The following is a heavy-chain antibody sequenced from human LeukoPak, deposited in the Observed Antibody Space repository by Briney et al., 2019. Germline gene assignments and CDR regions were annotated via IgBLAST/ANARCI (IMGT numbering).Heavy chain of an antibody. V-gene: IGHV3-15*01. D-gene: IGHD3-22*01. Sequence: GGSLRLSCAASGFTFSNAWMSWVHQAPGKGLEWVGRIKSKTDGGTTDYAAPVKGRFTISRDDSKNTLYLQMNSLKTEDTAVYYCTTAKYYYDSSGYYYYWGQGTLVTVSS. CDR3: TTAKYYYDSSGYYYY. J-gene: IGHJ4*02. CDR1: GFTFSNAW. CDR2: IKSKTDGGTT.